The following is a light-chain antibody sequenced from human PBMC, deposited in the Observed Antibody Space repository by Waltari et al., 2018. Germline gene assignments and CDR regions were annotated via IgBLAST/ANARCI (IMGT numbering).Light chain of an antibody. J-gene: IGKJ4*01. V-gene: IGKV1-39*01. CDR3: QQSYSIPPG. CDR2: GAS. Sequence: DIQMTQSPSSLSASVVDRVTFTCRPSQGIGTYLNWYQQKPGKPPKLLIYGASSMQSGVPSRFSGSGSGTHFTLTFSDLQPEDFATYYCQQSYSIPPGFGGGTKVEIK. CDR1: QGIGTY.